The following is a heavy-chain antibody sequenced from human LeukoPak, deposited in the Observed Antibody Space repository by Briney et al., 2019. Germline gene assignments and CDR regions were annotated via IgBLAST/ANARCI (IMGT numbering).Heavy chain of an antibody. Sequence: ASVKVSCKASGYTFTSYYMHWVRQAPGQGLEWMGIINPSGGSTSYAQKFQGRVTMTRDMSTSTVYMELSSLRSEDTAVYYCARVPSNYYDSSGYPFDYWGQGTLVTDSS. V-gene: IGHV1-46*01. J-gene: IGHJ4*02. CDR2: INPSGGST. D-gene: IGHD3-22*01. CDR3: ARVPSNYYDSSGYPFDY. CDR1: GYTFTSYY.